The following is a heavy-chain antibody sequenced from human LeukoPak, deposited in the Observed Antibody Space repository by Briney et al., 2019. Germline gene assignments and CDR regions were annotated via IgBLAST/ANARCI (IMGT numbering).Heavy chain of an antibody. V-gene: IGHV1-69*02. CDR1: GGTFSSYT. CDR3: EIGYCSGGSCSDAFDI. J-gene: IGHJ3*02. Sequence: SVKVSCKASGGTFSSYTISWVRQAPGQGLEWMGRIIPILGIANYAQKFQGRVTITADKSTSTAYMELSSLRSEDTAVYYREIGYCSGGSCSDAFDIWGQGTMVTVSS. CDR2: IIPILGIA. D-gene: IGHD2-15*01.